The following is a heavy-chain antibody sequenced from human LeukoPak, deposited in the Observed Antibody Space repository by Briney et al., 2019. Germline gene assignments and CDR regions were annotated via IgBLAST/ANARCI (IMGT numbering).Heavy chain of an antibody. V-gene: IGHV3-11*01. J-gene: IGHJ4*02. CDR2: IRNSGNTI. D-gene: IGHD2-15*01. CDR1: GFNFSDYY. CDR3: ARGGYCTSASCYSSPFGY. Sequence: PGGSLRLSCVASGFNFSDYYFSWVRQAPGKGLEWISYIRNSGNTIYYADSVKGRFTISRDNAKNSLFLQMNSLRAEDTAVYYCARGGYCTSASCYSSPFGYWGQGTLVTVSS.